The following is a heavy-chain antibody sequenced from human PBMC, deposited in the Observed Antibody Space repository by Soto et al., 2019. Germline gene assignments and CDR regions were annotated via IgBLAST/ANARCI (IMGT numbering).Heavy chain of an antibody. J-gene: IGHJ6*03. CDR2: IIPILGIA. D-gene: IGHD3-3*01. CDR1: GGTFSSYT. CDR3: ARVTIFGVGYYYMDV. V-gene: IGHV1-69*02. Sequence: SVKVSCKASGGTFSSYTISWVRQAPGQGLEWMGRIIPILGIANYAQKFQGRVTITADKSTSTAYMELSSLRSEDTAVYYCARVTIFGVGYYYMDVWGKGTTVTVSS.